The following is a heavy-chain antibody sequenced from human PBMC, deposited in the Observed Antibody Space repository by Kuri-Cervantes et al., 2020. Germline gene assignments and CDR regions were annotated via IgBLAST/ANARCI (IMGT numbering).Heavy chain of an antibody. J-gene: IGHJ4*02. CDR2: SRNKANRYTT. D-gene: IGHD1-1*01. CDR3: TRHEGNASPLFDY. CDR1: GFTFSDHY. Sequence: GESLKISCAASGFTFSDHYIDWVRQAPGKGLEWVGRSRNKANRYTTVYAASVTGRFTISRDESKNSLSLQMNSLKTEDTAVYYCTRHEGNASPLFDYWGQGTLVTVSS. V-gene: IGHV3-72*01.